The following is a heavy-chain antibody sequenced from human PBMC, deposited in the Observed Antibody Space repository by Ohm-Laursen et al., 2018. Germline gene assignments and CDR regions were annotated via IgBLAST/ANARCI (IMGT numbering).Heavy chain of an antibody. V-gene: IGHV3-23*01. J-gene: IGHJ4*02. CDR2: INPSGDRT. Sequence: GSLRLSCSATGFSFRNYGMAWVRQAPGKGLQRVSAINPSGDRTYYEASVQGRFTISRDNSKNTLFLQMNSLSAEDTAVYFCAKDASTVAVYYYDSWGQGTLVTVSS. CDR3: AKDASTVAVYYYDS. CDR1: GFSFRNYG. D-gene: IGHD4-23*01.